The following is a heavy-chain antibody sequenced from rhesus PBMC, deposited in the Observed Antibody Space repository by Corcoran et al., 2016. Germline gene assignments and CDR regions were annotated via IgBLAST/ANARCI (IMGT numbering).Heavy chain of an antibody. Sequence: EVQLVESGGGLVQPGGSLRLSCAASGFTFSDYYMSWVRQAPGKGLEWVSSISSAGSSIYYADSVKGRFTISRDNAKNSLSLQLNSLKTEDTAVYYCTRDSWNYWGRFDVWGPGVLVTVSS. J-gene: IGHJ5-1*01. CDR2: ISSAGSSI. CDR3: TRDSWNYWGRFDV. CDR1: GFTFSDYY. V-gene: IGHV3S16*01. D-gene: IGHD1-1-1*01.